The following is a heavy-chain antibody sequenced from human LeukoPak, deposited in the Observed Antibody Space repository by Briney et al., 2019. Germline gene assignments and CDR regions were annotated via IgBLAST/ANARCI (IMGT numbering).Heavy chain of an antibody. Sequence: PSETLSLTCTVSGGSISSYYWSWIRQPPGKGLEWIGYIYYSGSTNYNPSLKSRVSISVDTSKNQFSLKLRSVTAADTAVYYCARTAGSSSWTTWGQGTQVTVSS. CDR1: GGSISSYY. CDR2: IYYSGST. CDR3: ARTAGSSSWTT. J-gene: IGHJ5*02. V-gene: IGHV4-59*01. D-gene: IGHD6-13*01.